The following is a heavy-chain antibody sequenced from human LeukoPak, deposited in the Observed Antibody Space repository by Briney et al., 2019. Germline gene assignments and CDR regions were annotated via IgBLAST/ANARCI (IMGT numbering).Heavy chain of an antibody. J-gene: IGHJ4*02. V-gene: IGHV1-69*05. CDR1: GGTFSSYA. D-gene: IGHD5-18*01. CDR2: IIPIFGTA. Sequence: SVKLSCKASGGTFSSYAISWVRQAPGQGLEWMGGIIPIFGTANYVQKFQSRVTITTDESTSTAYMELSSLRSEETAVYYCGREGKDTAADYWGQATLVTVSS. CDR3: GREGKDTAADY.